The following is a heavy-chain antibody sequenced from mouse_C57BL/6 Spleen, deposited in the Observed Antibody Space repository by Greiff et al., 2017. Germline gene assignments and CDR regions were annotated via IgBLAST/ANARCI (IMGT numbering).Heavy chain of an antibody. D-gene: IGHD2-5*01. Sequence: VKLQQSGAELVRPGTSVKVSCKASGYAFTNYLIEWVKQRPGQGLEWIGVINPGSGGTNYNEKFKGKATLTADKSSSTAYMQLSSLTSEDSAVYFGARSGYSNLGDYWGQGTTLTVSS. J-gene: IGHJ2*01. CDR1: GYAFTNYL. CDR3: ARSGYSNLGDY. V-gene: IGHV1-54*01. CDR2: INPGSGGT.